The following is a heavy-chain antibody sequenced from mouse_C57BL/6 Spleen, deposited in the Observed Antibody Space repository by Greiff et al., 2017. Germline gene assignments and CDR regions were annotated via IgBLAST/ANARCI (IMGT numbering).Heavy chain of an antibody. CDR3: ARGGYYGSSLNYFDY. V-gene: IGHV1-26*01. CDR2: INPNNGGT. Sequence: VQLQQSGPELVKPGASVKISCKASGYTFTDYYMNWVKQSHGKSLEWIGDINPNNGGTSYNQKFKGKATLTVDKSSSTAYMELRSLTSEDSAVYYCARGGYYGSSLNYFDYWGQGTTLTVSS. D-gene: IGHD1-1*01. CDR1: GYTFTDYY. J-gene: IGHJ2*01.